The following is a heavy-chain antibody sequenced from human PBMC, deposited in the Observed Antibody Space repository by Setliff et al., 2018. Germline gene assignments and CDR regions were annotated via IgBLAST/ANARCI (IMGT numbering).Heavy chain of an antibody. D-gene: IGHD3-3*01. CDR2: INHSGKT. J-gene: IGHJ4*02. CDR3: ARVRYVFWSGSIDY. V-gene: IGHV4-4*02. Sequence: SETLSLTCAVSGGSISSGNWWSWVRQTPGKGLEWIGEINHSGKTNHKPSLKSRVTMSVDKSKNQFSLKLSSVTAADTAVYYCARVRYVFWSGSIDYWGQGTLVTVSS. CDR1: GGSISSGNW.